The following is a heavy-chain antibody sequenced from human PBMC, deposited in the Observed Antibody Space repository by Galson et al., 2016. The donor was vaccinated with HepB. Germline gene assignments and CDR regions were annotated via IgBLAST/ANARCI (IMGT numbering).Heavy chain of an antibody. J-gene: IGHJ6*02. D-gene: IGHD1-1*01. V-gene: IGHV3-23*01. Sequence: SLRLSCAASGFTFSSYAMSWVRQAPGKGLEWVSAMSGNGGTTYYADSVKGRFTILRDNSKNTVYLQVNSLRAEDTAVYFCAEQSPGRTGVPPYYYYYYGIDVWGPGTTVTVSS. CDR1: GFTFSSYA. CDR3: AEQSPGRTGVPPYYYYYYGIDV. CDR2: MSGNGGTT.